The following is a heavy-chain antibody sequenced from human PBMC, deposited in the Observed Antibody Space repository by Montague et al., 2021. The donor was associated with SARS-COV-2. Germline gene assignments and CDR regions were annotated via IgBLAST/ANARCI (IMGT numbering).Heavy chain of an antibody. D-gene: IGHD2-8*02. Sequence: SLRLSCAGSGFTFSNYEMNWVRQAPGKGLEWISDISSSGSTTYYIDSVKGRFTISRDNAKNSLYLQMNSLRAEDTAVYYCAREGFTGKYVEYWGQGTLVTGSS. CDR1: GFTFSNYE. CDR3: AREGFTGKYVEY. J-gene: IGHJ4*02. V-gene: IGHV3-48*03. CDR2: ISSSGSTT.